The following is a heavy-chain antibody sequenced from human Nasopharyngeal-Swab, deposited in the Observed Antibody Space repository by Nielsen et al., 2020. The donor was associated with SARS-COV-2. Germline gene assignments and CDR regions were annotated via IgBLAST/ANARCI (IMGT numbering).Heavy chain of an antibody. J-gene: IGHJ4*02. CDR2: MNPNSGNT. CDR3: ARGRDTIFGVVITNFDY. V-gene: IGHV1-8*01. D-gene: IGHD3-3*01. CDR1: GYTFTSYD. Sequence: ASMKVSCKASGYTFTSYDINWVRQATGQGLEWMGWMNPNSGNTGYAQKFQGRVTMTRNTSISTAYMELSSLRSEDTAVYYCARGRDTIFGVVITNFDYWGQGTLVTVSS.